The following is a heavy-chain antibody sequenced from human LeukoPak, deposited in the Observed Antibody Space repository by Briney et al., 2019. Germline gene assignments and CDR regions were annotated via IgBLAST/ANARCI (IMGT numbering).Heavy chain of an antibody. D-gene: IGHD6-13*01. CDR2: IYHSGST. J-gene: IGHJ4*02. CDR1: GYSISSGYY. Sequence: PSETLSLTSAVSGYSISSGYYWGWIRQPPGKGLEWIGSIYHSGSTYYNPSLKSRVTISVDTSKNQFSLKLSSVTAADTAVYYCARHVDSSSWYGAYYFDYWGQGTLVTVSS. CDR3: ARHVDSSSWYGAYYFDY. V-gene: IGHV4-38-2*01.